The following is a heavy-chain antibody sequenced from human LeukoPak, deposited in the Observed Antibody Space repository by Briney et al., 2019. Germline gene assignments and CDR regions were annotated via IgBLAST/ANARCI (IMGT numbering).Heavy chain of an antibody. D-gene: IGHD3-22*01. CDR1: GYTFTSYG. CDR3: ARDIWNYYDSSGYYFDY. J-gene: IGHJ4*02. Sequence: ASVKVSCKASGYTFTSYGISWVRQAPGQGLEWMGWISAYNGNTNYAQKLQGRVTMTTDTSTSTAYMELRSLRSDDTAVYYCARDIWNYYDSSGYYFDYWGQGTLVTVSS. CDR2: ISAYNGNT. V-gene: IGHV1-18*01.